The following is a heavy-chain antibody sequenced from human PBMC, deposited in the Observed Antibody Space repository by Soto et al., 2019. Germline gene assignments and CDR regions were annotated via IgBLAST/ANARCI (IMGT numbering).Heavy chain of an antibody. Sequence: SETLSLTCTVSGGSISSYYWSWIRQPPGKGLGWIGYIYYSGSTNYNPSLKSRVTISVDTSKNQFSLKLSSVTAADTAVYSCARGRYDFWSGYPLRRCWFDSWGQGTLVTVSS. J-gene: IGHJ5*01. CDR1: GGSISSYY. D-gene: IGHD3-3*01. CDR2: IYYSGST. V-gene: IGHV4-59*12. CDR3: ARGRYDFWSGYPLRRCWFDS.